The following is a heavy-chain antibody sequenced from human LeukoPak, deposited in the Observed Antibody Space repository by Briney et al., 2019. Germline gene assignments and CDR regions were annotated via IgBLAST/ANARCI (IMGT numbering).Heavy chain of an antibody. CDR3: ASYETYSSSWYSYYYGMDV. D-gene: IGHD6-13*01. V-gene: IGHV4-4*07. CDR2: IYTRGST. J-gene: IGHJ6*02. Sequence: PSETLSLTCTVSGGSINNYDWSWIRQPAGKGLEWIGRIYTRGSTNYNPSLKKRVTMSVDTSKKQFSLKLSSVTAADTAVYYCASYETYSSSWYSYYYGMDVWGQGTTVTVSS. CDR1: GGSINNYD.